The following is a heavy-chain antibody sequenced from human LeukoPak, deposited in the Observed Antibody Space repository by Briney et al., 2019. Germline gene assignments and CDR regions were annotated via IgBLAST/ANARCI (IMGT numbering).Heavy chain of an antibody. J-gene: IGHJ4*02. CDR1: GFTFSSYV. V-gene: IGHV3-23*01. CDR2: ISGSGGST. Sequence: GGSLRLSCAASGFTFSSYVMSWVRQTPGKGLEWVSGISGSGGSTYYVDSVKGRFTISRDNSKNTLYLQMNSLKTEDTAVYYCTTRGGSFSIFDYWGQGTLVTVSS. CDR3: TTRGGSFSIFDY. D-gene: IGHD1-26*01.